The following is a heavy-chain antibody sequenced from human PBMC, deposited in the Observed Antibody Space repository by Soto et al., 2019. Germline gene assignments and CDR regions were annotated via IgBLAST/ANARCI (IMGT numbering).Heavy chain of an antibody. CDR3: ARDRYGSGSYSYNWFDP. Sequence: SETLSLTCTVSGGSISNYYWSWIRQPPGKGLEWIGYIYYSGSTNYNPSLKSRVTISVDTSKNQFSLKLSSVTAADTAVYYCARDRYGSGSYSYNWFDPWGQGTLVTVSS. V-gene: IGHV4-59*01. CDR1: GGSISNYY. D-gene: IGHD3-10*01. CDR2: IYYSGST. J-gene: IGHJ5*02.